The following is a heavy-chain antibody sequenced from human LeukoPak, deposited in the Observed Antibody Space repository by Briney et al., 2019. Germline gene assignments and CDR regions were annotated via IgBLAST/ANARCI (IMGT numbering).Heavy chain of an antibody. CDR3: VRDRQWGSESEDH. D-gene: IGHD6-19*01. CDR1: GFTFNSYS. CDR2: ISSSSYYI. J-gene: IGHJ4*02. V-gene: IGHV3-21*01. Sequence: PGGSLRLSCAASGFTFNSYSMNWVRQAPGKGLEWVSSISSSSYYIYYADSVKGRLTISRDNAKNSLYLQMNSLRAEDTAVYYCVRDRQWGSESEDHWGQGTLVTVSS.